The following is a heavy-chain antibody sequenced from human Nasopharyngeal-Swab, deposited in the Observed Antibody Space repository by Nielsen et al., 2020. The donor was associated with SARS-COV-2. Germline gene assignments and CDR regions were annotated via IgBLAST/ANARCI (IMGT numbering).Heavy chain of an antibody. J-gene: IGHJ4*02. CDR3: AKTNDRHSSSYYFDY. CDR2: IRGSGGGT. CDR1: GFSFSSDV. Sequence: GESLKISCAVSGFSFSSDVMSWVRQVPGKGLEWVSAIRGSGGGTYSADSVKGRFTISRDSSKNTLYLQMNSLRAEDTAVYYCAKTNDRHSSSYYFDYWGQGALVTVSS. V-gene: IGHV3-23*01. D-gene: IGHD6-6*01.